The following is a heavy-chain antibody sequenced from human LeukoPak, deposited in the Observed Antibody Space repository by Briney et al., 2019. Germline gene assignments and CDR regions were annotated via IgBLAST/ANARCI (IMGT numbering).Heavy chain of an antibody. CDR2: IWYDGSNK. CDR1: GFTFSSYG. Sequence: GGSLRLSCAASGFTFSSYGMHWVRQAPGKGLEWVAVIWYDGSNKYYADSVKGRFTISRDNSKNTLYLQMNSLRAEDTAVYYCASTRAVWFGDPGYYGTDVWGKGTTVTVSS. CDR3: ASTRAVWFGDPGYYGTDV. J-gene: IGHJ6*04. D-gene: IGHD3-10*01. V-gene: IGHV3-33*01.